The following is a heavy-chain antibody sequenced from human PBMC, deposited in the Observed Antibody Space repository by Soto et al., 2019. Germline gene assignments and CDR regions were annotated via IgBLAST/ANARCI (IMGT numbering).Heavy chain of an antibody. V-gene: IGHV3-74*01. J-gene: IGHJ4*02. CDR2: IYNDGTYS. CDR1: GFIFEMYW. Sequence: GGSLRLSCAASGFIFEMYWMHWVRQSPGKGLVWISRIYNDGTYSDYADSVRGRFTISRDNVNDTLYLQMNNLRAEDSGLYYCTRGPRPISTGTGAYWGQGTQVTASS. D-gene: IGHD3-10*01. CDR3: TRGPRPISTGTGAY.